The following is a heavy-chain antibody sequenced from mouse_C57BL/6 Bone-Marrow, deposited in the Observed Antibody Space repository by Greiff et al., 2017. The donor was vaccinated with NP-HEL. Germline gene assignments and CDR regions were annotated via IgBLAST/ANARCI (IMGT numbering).Heavy chain of an antibody. CDR2: IYPGNSDT. CDR3: TRCWLLGVAWFAY. V-gene: IGHV1-5*01. J-gene: IGHJ3*01. Sequence: VQLQQSGTVLARPGASVKMSCKTSGYTFTSYWMHWVKQRPGQGLEWIGAIYPGNSDTGYNQKFKGKAKLTAVTSASTAYMELSSLTNEDSAVYYCTRCWLLGVAWFAYWGQGTLVTVSA. CDR1: GYTFTSYW. D-gene: IGHD2-3*01.